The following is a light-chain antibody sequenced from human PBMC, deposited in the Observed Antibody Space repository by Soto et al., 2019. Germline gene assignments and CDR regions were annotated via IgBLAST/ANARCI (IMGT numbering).Light chain of an antibody. J-gene: IGKJ5*01. CDR2: GAF. V-gene: IGKV3-20*01. CDR3: QQYGSSPPTIT. Sequence: VVLTQSPVTLSFSPGEIATLSCSSIQSFSTSFLAWYQQKPGQAPRLLIYGAFSRATGIPDRFSGSGSGTDFTLTISRLEPEDFAVYYCQQYGSSPPTITFGQGTRLEIK. CDR1: QSFSTSF.